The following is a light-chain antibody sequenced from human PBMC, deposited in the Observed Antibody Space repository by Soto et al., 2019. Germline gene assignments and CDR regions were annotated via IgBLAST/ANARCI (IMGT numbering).Light chain of an antibody. CDR2: EVN. CDR1: SGDVGSYNL. J-gene: IGLJ2*01. V-gene: IGLV2-23*02. Sequence: QSALTQPASVSGSPGQSITISCTGTSGDVGSYNLVSWYQQHPRKAPKLMIYEVNKRPSGVSNRFSGSKSGNTASLTISGLQAEDEADYYCSSYAGSISLVFGGGTKLTVL. CDR3: SSYAGSISLV.